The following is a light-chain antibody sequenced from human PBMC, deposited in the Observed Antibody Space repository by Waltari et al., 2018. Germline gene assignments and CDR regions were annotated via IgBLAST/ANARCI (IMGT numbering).Light chain of an antibody. J-gene: IGKJ1*01. CDR2: KAS. CDR3: QQYNDDPRT. Sequence: DIQMTQSPSTLPASVGDRVTITCRASQSVSNWLAWYQQKPGKAPNHLIYKASSLESGVPSRFSGSGSGTEFTLTISSLQPDDFATYYCQQYNDDPRTFGQGTEVEFK. V-gene: IGKV1-5*03. CDR1: QSVSNW.